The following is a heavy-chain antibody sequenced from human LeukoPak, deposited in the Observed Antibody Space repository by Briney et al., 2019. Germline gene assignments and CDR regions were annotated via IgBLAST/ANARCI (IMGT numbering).Heavy chain of an antibody. D-gene: IGHD3-22*01. CDR3: ARQRYYDSSGQFDP. CDR1: GYTFTSYD. Sequence: ASVKVSCKASGYTFTSYDINWVRQATGQGLEWMGWINPNSGGTNYAQKFQGRVTMTRDTSISTAYMELSRLRSDDTAVYYCARQRYYDSSGQFDPWGQGTLVTVSS. J-gene: IGHJ5*02. CDR2: INPNSGGT. V-gene: IGHV1-2*02.